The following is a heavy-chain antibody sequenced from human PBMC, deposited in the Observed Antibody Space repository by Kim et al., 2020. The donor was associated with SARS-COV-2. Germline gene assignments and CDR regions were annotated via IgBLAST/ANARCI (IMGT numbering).Heavy chain of an antibody. CDR3: ARVANYYGSGSYLDY. V-gene: IGHV4-39*07. J-gene: IGHJ4*02. Sequence: SETLSLTCTVSGGSISSSSYYWGWIRQPPGKGLEWIGSIYYSGSTYYNPSLKSRVTISVDTSKNQFSLKLSSVTAADTAVYYCARVANYYGSGSYLDYWGQGTLVTAPS. CDR1: GGSISSSSYY. CDR2: IYYSGST. D-gene: IGHD3-10*01.